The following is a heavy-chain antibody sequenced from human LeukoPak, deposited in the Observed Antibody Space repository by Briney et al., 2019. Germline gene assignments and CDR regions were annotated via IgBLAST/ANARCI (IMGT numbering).Heavy chain of an antibody. J-gene: IGHJ4*02. CDR2: IKQDGTEK. CDR3: AKGRAQV. D-gene: IGHD5-24*01. CDR1: RFTFSSYW. V-gene: IGHV3-7*03. Sequence: PTGGSLRLSCAASRFTFSSYWMSWVRQAPGKGLEWVANIKQDGTEKYYVDSVKGRFTISRDNAKNSLYLQMNSLRAEDTAVYYCAKGRAQVGGQGTLVTVSS.